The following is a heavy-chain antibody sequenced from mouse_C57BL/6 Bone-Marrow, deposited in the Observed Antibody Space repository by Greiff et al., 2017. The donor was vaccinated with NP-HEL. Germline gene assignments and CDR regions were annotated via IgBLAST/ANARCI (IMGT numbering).Heavy chain of an antibody. D-gene: IGHD1-1*01. CDR2: ITHSGET. V-gene: IGHV12-3*01. Sequence: VKLVESGPGLVKPSQSLFLTCSITGFPITSGYYWIWIRQSPGKPLEWMGYITHSGETFYNPSLQSPISITRETSKNQFFLQLNSVTTEDTAMYYCAGDLLLLRYYWYFDVWGTGTTVTVSS. CDR3: AGDLLLLRYYWYFDV. J-gene: IGHJ1*03. CDR1: GFPITSGYY.